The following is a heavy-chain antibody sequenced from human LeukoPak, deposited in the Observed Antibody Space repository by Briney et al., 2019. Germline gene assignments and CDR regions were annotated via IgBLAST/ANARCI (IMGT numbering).Heavy chain of an antibody. V-gene: IGHV1-2*04. CDR2: INPNSAVP. J-gene: IGHJ4*02. CDR3: AREISVSGSFCGLYY. Sequence: ASARVSCAPSGYTLSVYYMHCVRQAPGQRLWWMLWINPNSAVPHYAQKFNGCVTMTRDTSISPASVDLSRRRPGDMAVYYCAREISVSGSFCGLYYWGQGTLVTVSS. D-gene: IGHD1-26*01. CDR1: GYTLSVYY.